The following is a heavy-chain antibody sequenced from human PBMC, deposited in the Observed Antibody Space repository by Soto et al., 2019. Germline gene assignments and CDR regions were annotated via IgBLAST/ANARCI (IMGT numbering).Heavy chain of an antibody. CDR3: TRARYGDHFDS. D-gene: IGHD4-17*01. CDR1: GDSMTGAN. V-gene: IGHV4-59*01. CDR2: IDYSGST. J-gene: IGHJ4*02. Sequence: SETLSLTCSVSGDSMTGANWGWFRQSPEKGLEWIGYIDYSGSTNYNPSLRSRITITIDTSGNQFSLNLASVTAADAAVYYCTRARYGDHFDSWGQGTLVTVAS.